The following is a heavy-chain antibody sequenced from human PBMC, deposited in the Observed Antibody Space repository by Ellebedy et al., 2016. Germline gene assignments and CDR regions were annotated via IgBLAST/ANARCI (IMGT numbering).Heavy chain of an antibody. V-gene: IGHV3-23*01. CDR3: ARVLSTTMAGTEYFQH. Sequence: GGSLRLSXAASGFTFSDYAMTWVRQAPGKGLEWISAISGTGYTTYYADSVKGRFTISRDNSKNTLYLQMNSLRAEDTAVYYCARVLSTTMAGTEYFQHWGQGTLVTVSS. CDR2: ISGTGYTT. D-gene: IGHD4/OR15-4a*01. CDR1: GFTFSDYA. J-gene: IGHJ1*01.